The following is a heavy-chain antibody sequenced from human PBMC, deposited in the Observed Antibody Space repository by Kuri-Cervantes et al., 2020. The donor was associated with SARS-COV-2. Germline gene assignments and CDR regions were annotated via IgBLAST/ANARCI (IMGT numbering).Heavy chain of an antibody. CDR3: ARRGSAWADAYDI. D-gene: IGHD6-19*01. CDR1: GYRFTTYW. J-gene: IGHJ3*02. V-gene: IGHV5-51*01. Sequence: KVSCKVSGYRFTTYWIGWVRQRPGIGLEWMGSIYPGDADIRHSPTFQGQVTISADRSISTAYLQWSSLKASDTAMYYCARRGSAWADAYDIWGQGTVVTVSS. CDR2: IYPGDADI.